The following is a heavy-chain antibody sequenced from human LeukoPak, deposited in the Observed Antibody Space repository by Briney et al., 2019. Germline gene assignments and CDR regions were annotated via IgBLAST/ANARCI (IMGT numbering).Heavy chain of an antibody. CDR2: ITSSSYI. CDR1: GFTFSSFG. V-gene: IGHV3-21*01. Sequence: GGSLRLSCAASGFTFSSFGMNWVRQAPGKGLEWVSSITSSSYIYYADSVKGRFTISRDNAKNSLYLQMNSLRAEDTAVYYCARDFAYADWFDPWGQGTLVTVSS. CDR3: ARDFAYADWFDP. D-gene: IGHD4-17*01. J-gene: IGHJ5*02.